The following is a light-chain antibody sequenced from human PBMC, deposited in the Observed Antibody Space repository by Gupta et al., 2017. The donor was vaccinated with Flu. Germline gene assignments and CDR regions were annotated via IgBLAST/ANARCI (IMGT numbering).Light chain of an antibody. CDR3: QQGYSTPLT. CDR1: QTINTY. Sequence: DIQMTQSPSSLSASVGDRVTITCRASQTINTYLNWYQQKPGKAPKLLIYTASKLQSGVPPRFSGSGSGTDFTLTISSLQPEDFATYYCQQGYSTPLTFGGGTKVEI. J-gene: IGKJ4*01. CDR2: TAS. V-gene: IGKV1-39*01.